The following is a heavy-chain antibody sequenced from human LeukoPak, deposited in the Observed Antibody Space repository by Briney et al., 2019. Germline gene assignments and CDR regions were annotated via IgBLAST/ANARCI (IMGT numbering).Heavy chain of an antibody. J-gene: IGHJ4*02. V-gene: IGHV5-51*01. Sequence: PGESLKISCKGSGYSFTSYWIGWVRQMPGKGLEWMGIIYPGDSDTRYSPSFQGQVTISADKSISTAYLQWSSLKASDTAMYYCARARITMVRGAIEYYFDYWGQGTLVTVSS. CDR3: ARARITMVRGAIEYYFDY. CDR2: IYPGDSDT. CDR1: GYSFTSYW. D-gene: IGHD3-10*01.